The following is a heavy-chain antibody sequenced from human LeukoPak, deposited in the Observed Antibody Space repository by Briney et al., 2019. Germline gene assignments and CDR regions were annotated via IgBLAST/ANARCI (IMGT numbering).Heavy chain of an antibody. V-gene: IGHV3-7*01. D-gene: IGHD3-10*01. Sequence: GGSLRLSCAASGFTFSSYWMSWVRQAPGKGLEWVANIKQDGSEKYYVDSVKDRFTISRDNAKNSLYLQMNSLRAEDTAVYYCARRRRGNGYGSLYFDYWGQGTLVTVSS. CDR1: GFTFSSYW. J-gene: IGHJ4*02. CDR2: IKQDGSEK. CDR3: ARRRRGNGYGSLYFDY.